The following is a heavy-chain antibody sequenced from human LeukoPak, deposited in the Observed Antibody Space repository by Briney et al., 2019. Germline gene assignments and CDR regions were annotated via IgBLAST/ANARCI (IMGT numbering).Heavy chain of an antibody. J-gene: IGHJ4*02. CDR1: GFIFSDYY. D-gene: IGHD2-2*01. Sequence: PGGSLRLSCAASGFIFSDYYMGWIRQAPGKGLEWISFISSGSSYIHYADSVKGRFTISRDNAKNSPNLQMNSLRAEDTAVYYCVRCRVPAAPYWGQGTLVTVSS. CDR3: VRCRVPAAPY. V-gene: IGHV3-11*06. CDR2: ISSGSSYI.